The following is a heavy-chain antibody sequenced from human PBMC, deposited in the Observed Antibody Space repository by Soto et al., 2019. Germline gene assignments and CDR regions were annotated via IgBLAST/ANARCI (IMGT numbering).Heavy chain of an antibody. V-gene: IGHV1-18*01. CDR3: ARSRSSAMVTPDY. Sequence: QVQLVQSGTEVKKPGASVKVSCKTSGYTFSDYGVTWVRQAPGEGIQGMGWSAAYNDVTDYAQKFQGRVTMTTDTSTNTGYMELRSLRSDDTAVYYCARSRSSAMVTPDYWGQGTLVTVSS. CDR1: GYTFSDYG. CDR2: SAAYNDVT. J-gene: IGHJ4*02. D-gene: IGHD2-2*01.